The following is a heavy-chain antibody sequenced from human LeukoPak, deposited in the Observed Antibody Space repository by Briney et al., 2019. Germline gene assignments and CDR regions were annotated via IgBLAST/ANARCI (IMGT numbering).Heavy chain of an antibody. J-gene: IGHJ1*01. V-gene: IGHV1-69*05. Sequence: GASVKVSCKASGGTFSSYAISWVRQAPGQGLEWMGGIIPIFGTANYAQKFQGRVTITTDESTSTAYMELSSLRSEDTAVYYCAREIVGATTKYFQHWGQGTLVTVSS. CDR2: IIPIFGTA. D-gene: IGHD1-26*01. CDR3: AREIVGATTKYFQH. CDR1: GGTFSSYA.